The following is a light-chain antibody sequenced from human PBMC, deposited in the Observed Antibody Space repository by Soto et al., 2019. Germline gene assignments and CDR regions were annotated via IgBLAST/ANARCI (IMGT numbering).Light chain of an antibody. CDR1: TGDLGCGYNH. V-gene: IGLV2-14*01. J-gene: IGLJ2*01. CDR3: SSCTTGGPVVV. CDR2: EVS. Sequence: QSALTQPASVSASPGQSIAISCTGTTGDLGCGYNHVSWYQQHPGKAPKLLISEVSKRPSGVSDRFSGSKSGNTASLTISGLQADDEADYYCSSCTTGGPVVVFGAGTKLTVL.